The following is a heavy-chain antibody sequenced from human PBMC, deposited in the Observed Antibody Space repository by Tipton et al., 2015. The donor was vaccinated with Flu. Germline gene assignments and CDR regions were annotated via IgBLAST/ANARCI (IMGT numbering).Heavy chain of an antibody. D-gene: IGHD6-13*01. Sequence: TLSLTCAVYGGSFSGYYWTYIRQPPGKGLEWIGEINHSGDTNYNPSLKSRVTISVDTSKNQFSLKLSSVTAADTAVYYCASRGAAAAPGWYFDLWGRGTLVTVSS. CDR2: INHSGDT. V-gene: IGHV4-34*01. CDR3: ASRGAAAAPGWYFDL. J-gene: IGHJ2*01. CDR1: GGSFSGYY.